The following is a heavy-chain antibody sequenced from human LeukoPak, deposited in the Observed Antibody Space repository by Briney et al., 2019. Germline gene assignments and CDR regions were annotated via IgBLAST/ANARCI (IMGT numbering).Heavy chain of an antibody. D-gene: IGHD3-22*01. CDR3: ARDPSGYYFPPWFDP. J-gene: IGHJ5*02. V-gene: IGHV3-48*03. Sequence: GGSLRLSCAASGFTFSSYEMNWVRQAPGKGLEWVSYISSSGSTIYYADSVKGRFTISRDNAKNSLYLQMNSLRAEDTAVYYCARDPSGYYFPPWFDPWGQGTLVTVSS. CDR2: ISSSGSTI. CDR1: GFTFSSYE.